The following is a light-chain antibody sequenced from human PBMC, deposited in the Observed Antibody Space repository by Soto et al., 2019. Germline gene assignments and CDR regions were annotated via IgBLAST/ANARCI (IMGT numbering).Light chain of an antibody. Sequence: PGERATLSCRASQSVSSKLAWYQQKPGQAPRVLIYGASSRATGIPDRFGGSGSGTDFTLTISRLEPEDFGLYYCQQYKNWPQTFGQGTKVEIK. CDR2: GAS. J-gene: IGKJ2*01. CDR3: QQYKNWPQT. CDR1: QSVSSK. V-gene: IGKV3D-15*01.